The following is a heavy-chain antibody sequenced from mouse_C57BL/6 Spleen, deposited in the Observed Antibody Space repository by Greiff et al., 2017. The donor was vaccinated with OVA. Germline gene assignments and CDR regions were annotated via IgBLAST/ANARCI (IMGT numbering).Heavy chain of an antibody. J-gene: IGHJ2*01. D-gene: IGHD4-1*01. CDR1: GYTFTSYG. CDR3: ARETGSYYFDY. Sequence: QVQLKESGAELARPGASVKLSCKASGYTFTSYGISWVKQRTGQGLEWIGEIYPRSGNTYYNEKFKGKATLTADKPSSTAYMELRSLTSEDAAVYFCARETGSYYFDYWGQGTTLTVSS. V-gene: IGHV1-81*01. CDR2: IYPRSGNT.